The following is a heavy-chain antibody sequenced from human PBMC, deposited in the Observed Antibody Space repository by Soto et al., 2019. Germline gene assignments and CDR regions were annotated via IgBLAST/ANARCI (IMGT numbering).Heavy chain of an antibody. CDR1: GFTLSSYS. Sequence: EVQLVESGGGLVKPGGSLRLSCAASGFTLSSYSMNWVRQAPGKGLEWVSSISSSSSYIYYADSVKGRFTISRDNAKNSLYLQMNSLRAEEMAVYYCARDRTSLRSEVAAFDIWGQGTMVTVSS. D-gene: IGHD3-3*01. V-gene: IGHV3-21*01. CDR2: ISSSSSYI. CDR3: ARDRTSLRSEVAAFDI. J-gene: IGHJ3*02.